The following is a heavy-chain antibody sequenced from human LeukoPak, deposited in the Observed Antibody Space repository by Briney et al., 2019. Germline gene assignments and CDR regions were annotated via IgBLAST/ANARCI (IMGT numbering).Heavy chain of an antibody. CDR1: GFTFSSCA. CDR2: ISRSGKNT. J-gene: IGHJ4*02. D-gene: IGHD2-21*01. CDR3: AKFLPTHIVVANYYFDY. V-gene: IGHV3-23*05. Sequence: PGGSLRLSCVASGFTFSSCAMSWVRQAPGKGLEWVSAISRSGKNTYYEDSVKGRFTISRDNSKNTLYLQMNSLRAEDTAVYYCAKFLPTHIVVANYYFDYWGQGTLVTVSS.